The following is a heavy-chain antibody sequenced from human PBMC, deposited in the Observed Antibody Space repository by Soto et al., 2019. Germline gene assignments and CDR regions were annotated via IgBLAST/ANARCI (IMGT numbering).Heavy chain of an antibody. CDR3: ASVPGYYYDSLPLRAFDI. Sequence: EVQLVESGGGLVKPGGSLRLSCAASGFTFSSYSMNWVRQAPGKGLEWVSSISSSSSYIYYADSVKGRFTISRDNAKNSLYLQMNSLRAEDTAVYYCASVPGYYYDSLPLRAFDIWGQGTMVTVSS. V-gene: IGHV3-21*01. J-gene: IGHJ3*02. D-gene: IGHD3-22*01. CDR1: GFTFSSYS. CDR2: ISSSSSYI.